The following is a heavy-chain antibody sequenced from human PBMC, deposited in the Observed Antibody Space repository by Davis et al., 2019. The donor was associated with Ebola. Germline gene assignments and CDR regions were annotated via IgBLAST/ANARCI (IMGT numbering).Heavy chain of an antibody. V-gene: IGHV3-53*01. CDR1: GFTVSSNY. CDR2: IYSGGST. J-gene: IGHJ5*02. Sequence: GESLKISCAASGFTVSSNYMSWVRQAPGKGLEWVSVIYSGGSTYYADSVKGRFTISRDNAKNSLYLQMNSLRAEDTAVYYCAKNGRPHYYGSGSINWFDPWGQGTLVTVSS. D-gene: IGHD3-10*01. CDR3: AKNGRPHYYGSGSINWFDP.